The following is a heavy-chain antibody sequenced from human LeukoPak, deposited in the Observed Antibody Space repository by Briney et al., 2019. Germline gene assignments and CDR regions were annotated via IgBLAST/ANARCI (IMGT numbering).Heavy chain of an antibody. CDR3: ARVYDSSGWPYYYYYYMDV. CDR1: GYTFTNFG. Sequence: DSVKVSCKTSGYTFTNFGVNWVRQAPGQGLEWMGWISGYNGNTKYAQKLQDRVTMTTDTSTSKAYMELRSLRSDDTAVYYCARVYDSSGWPYYYYYYMDVWGKGTTVTVSS. D-gene: IGHD3-22*01. CDR2: ISGYNGNT. V-gene: IGHV1-18*01. J-gene: IGHJ6*03.